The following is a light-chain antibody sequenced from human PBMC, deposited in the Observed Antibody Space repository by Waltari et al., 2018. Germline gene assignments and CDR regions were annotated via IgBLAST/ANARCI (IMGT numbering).Light chain of an antibody. CDR1: SSDIGNYNF. CDR3: SSYTSSSTWV. CDR2: EVS. V-gene: IGLV2-14*01. J-gene: IGLJ3*02. Sequence: QSALTQPASVSGSPGQSITVSCTGTSSDIGNYNFVSWYQHHPGKAPQLMIYEVSNRPSGVSNLFSGSKSGNTASLTIAGLQAEDEADYYCSSYTSSSTWVFGGGTKLTVL.